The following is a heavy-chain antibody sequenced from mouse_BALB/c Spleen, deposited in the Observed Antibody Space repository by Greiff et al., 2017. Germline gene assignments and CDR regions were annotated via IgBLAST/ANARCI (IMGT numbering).Heavy chain of an antibody. J-gene: IGHJ3*01. CDR3: ASANSYFAY. CDR2: ISSGGGST. CDR1: GFAFSSYD. V-gene: IGHV5-12-1*01. D-gene: IGHD4-1*01. Sequence: EVQLQESGGGLVKPGGSLKLSCAASGFAFSSYDMSWVRQTPEKRLEWVAYISSGGGSTYYPDTVKGRFTISRDNAKNTLYLQMSSLKSEDTAMYYCASANSYFAYWGQGTLVTVSA.